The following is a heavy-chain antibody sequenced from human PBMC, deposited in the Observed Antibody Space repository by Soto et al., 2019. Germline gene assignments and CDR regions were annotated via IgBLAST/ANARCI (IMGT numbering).Heavy chain of an antibody. Sequence: QVHLVQSGAEVKKPGSSVKVSCRASGGTFNTYGFNWVRQAPGQGLEWMGGIIPLFGTTTYAQNFQGRVMITANQPTTTPYMEMSGLTSKGTAGYFCARGGKLAGWMPSDSWGQGTLVTASS. J-gene: IGHJ4*02. CDR1: GGTFNTYG. CDR2: IIPLFGTT. D-gene: IGHD6-19*01. V-gene: IGHV1-69*01. CDR3: ARGGKLAGWMPSDS.